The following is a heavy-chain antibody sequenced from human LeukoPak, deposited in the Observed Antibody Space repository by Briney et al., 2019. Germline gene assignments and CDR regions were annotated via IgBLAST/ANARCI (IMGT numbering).Heavy chain of an antibody. Sequence: GGSLRLSCAASGFTFNNYAMNWVRQAPGKGLEGVSSISVSGSDTYYPDSVKGRFTISRDNSKNTLYLQMNSLRAEDTAIYYCARVSSGGVCFQSDFWGQGTLVTVSS. D-gene: IGHD2-21*01. J-gene: IGHJ4*02. CDR2: ISVSGSDT. CDR3: ARVSSGGVCFQSDF. CDR1: GFTFNNYA. V-gene: IGHV3-23*01.